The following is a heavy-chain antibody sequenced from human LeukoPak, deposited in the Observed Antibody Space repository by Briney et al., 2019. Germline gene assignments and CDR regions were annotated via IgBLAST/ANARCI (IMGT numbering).Heavy chain of an antibody. V-gene: IGHV4-30-4*01. CDR1: GGSISSGDYY. Sequence: PSQTLSLTCTVSGGSISSGDYYWSWIRQPPGKGLEWIGYIYYSGSTYYNPSLKSRVTISVDTSKNQFSLKLSSVTAADTAAYYCARVGVPSEARVAATDYWGQGTLVTVSS. CDR3: ARVGVPSEARVAATDY. D-gene: IGHD2-15*01. CDR2: IYYSGST. J-gene: IGHJ4*02.